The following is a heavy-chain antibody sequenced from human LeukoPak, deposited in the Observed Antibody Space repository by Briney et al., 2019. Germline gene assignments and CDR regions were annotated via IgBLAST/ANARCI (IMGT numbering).Heavy chain of an antibody. V-gene: IGHV3-48*04. J-gene: IGHJ4*02. D-gene: IGHD2-21*01. CDR2: ISSSSSTI. CDR1: GFTFSSYS. Sequence: GGSLRLSCAASGFTFSSYSMNWVRQTPGKGLEWVSYISSSSSTIYYADSVKGRFTISRDNAKNSLYLQMNSLRAEDTAVYYCARGPYCGGDCYQYFFDYWGQGTLVTVSS. CDR3: ARGPYCGGDCYQYFFDY.